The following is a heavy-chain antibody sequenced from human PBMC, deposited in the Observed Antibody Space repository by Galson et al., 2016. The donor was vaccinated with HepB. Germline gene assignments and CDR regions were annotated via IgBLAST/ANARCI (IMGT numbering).Heavy chain of an antibody. Sequence: SLRLSCASSGFVFKSYAMSWVRQAPGKGLEWVSSLSVISGDSPKYTDSVKGRFITSRDNSRDTLHLQMNGLQAEDTAVYYCAKLGTTVLTPVTFWGQGILVSVSS. D-gene: IGHD4-17*01. J-gene: IGHJ4*02. V-gene: IGHV3-23*01. CDR2: LSVISGDSP. CDR3: AKLGTTVLTPVTF. CDR1: GFVFKSYA.